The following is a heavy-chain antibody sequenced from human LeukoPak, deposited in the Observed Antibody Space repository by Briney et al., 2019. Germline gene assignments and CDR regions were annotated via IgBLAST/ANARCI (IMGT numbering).Heavy chain of an antibody. V-gene: IGHV1-46*01. D-gene: IGHD1-14*01. CDR2: INPSGGST. CDR1: GYTFTSHY. Sequence: ASVKVSCKASGYTFTSHYMHWVRQAPGQGLEWMGIINPSGGSTSYAQKFQGRVTMTRDTSTSTVYMELSSLRSEDTAVYYCAREPLGRPRTYYFDYWGQGTLVTVSS. CDR3: AREPLGRPRTYYFDY. J-gene: IGHJ4*02.